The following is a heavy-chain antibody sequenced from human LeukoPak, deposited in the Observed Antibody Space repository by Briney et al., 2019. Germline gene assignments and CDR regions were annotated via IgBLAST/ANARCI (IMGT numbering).Heavy chain of an antibody. V-gene: IGHV3-21*01. CDR3: ARVRSIVWDFNC. D-gene: IGHD2-15*01. CDR1: GFTFSNYN. Sequence: GGSLRLSCAASGFTFSNYNMNWVRQAPGKGLEWVSSIRSSSTDTYADSVKGRFTNSTDNAKNSLYLQMNSLRAEDTAVYFCARVRSIVWDFNCWGQGTLVTVSS. J-gene: IGHJ4*02. CDR2: IRSSSTDT.